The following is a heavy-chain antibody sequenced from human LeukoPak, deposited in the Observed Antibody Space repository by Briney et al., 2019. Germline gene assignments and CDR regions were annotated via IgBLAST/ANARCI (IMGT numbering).Heavy chain of an antibody. J-gene: IGHJ4*02. D-gene: IGHD5-18*01. CDR1: GFTFSSYA. CDR3: AKDQGSYGYSFVDY. Sequence: GGSLRLSCAASGFTFSSYAMSWVRQAPGKGLEWVSSISGSGGSTYYADSVKGRFTISRDNSKNTLYLQMNSLRAEDTAVYYCAKDQGSYGYSFVDYWGQGTLVTVSS. V-gene: IGHV3-23*01. CDR2: ISGSGGST.